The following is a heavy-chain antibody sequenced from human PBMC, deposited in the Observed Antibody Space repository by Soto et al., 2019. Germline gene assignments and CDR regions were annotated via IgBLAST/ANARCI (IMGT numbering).Heavy chain of an antibody. CDR2: INGNDGST. J-gene: IGHJ5*02. Sequence: EVQLLESGGGLVQPGGSLRLSCAASGFTFSSYAMSWVRQAPGKGLEWVSTINGNDGSTYYADSVKGRFTISRDNSKNTLYQQMNSRRVEDTAVYYCAKAGPMFGVVMNNWFDPWGQGTLVTVSS. CDR1: GFTFSSYA. CDR3: AKAGPMFGVVMNNWFDP. D-gene: IGHD3-3*01. V-gene: IGHV3-23*01.